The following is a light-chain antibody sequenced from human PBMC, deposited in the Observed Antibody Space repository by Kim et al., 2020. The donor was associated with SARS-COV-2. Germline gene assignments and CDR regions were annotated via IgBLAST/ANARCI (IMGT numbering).Light chain of an antibody. CDR2: GAS. V-gene: IGKV3-20*01. J-gene: IGKJ3*01. Sequence: PGERATLSCRASQSVSSNNLAWYQQNPGQAPSLLIFGASSRATGVPDRFSGSGSGTDFTLTISRLEPEDFAVYYCQQYGGSPEFTFGPGTKVDIK. CDR3: QQYGGSPEFT. CDR1: QSVSSNN.